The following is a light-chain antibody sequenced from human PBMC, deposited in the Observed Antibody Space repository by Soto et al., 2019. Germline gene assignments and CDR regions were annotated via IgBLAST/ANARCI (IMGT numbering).Light chain of an antibody. J-gene: IGKJ2*01. CDR2: GAS. CDR1: QSVSSSY. CDR3: QQYGSSPYT. Sequence: EIVLTQSPGTLSLSPGERATLSCRASQSVSSSYLAWYRQKPGQAPRLLIYGASSRATGIPDRFSGSGSGTDFTLTISRLEPEDFAVYYCQQYGSSPYTFGQGTNLEIK. V-gene: IGKV3-20*01.